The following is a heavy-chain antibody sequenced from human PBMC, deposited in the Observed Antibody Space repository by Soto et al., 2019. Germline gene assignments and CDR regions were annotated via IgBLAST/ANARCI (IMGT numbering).Heavy chain of an antibody. CDR2: ISYDGSNK. CDR3: AKDKRYGSGSSDAYYFDY. J-gene: IGHJ4*02. V-gene: IGHV3-30*18. CDR1: GFTFSSYG. D-gene: IGHD3-10*01. Sequence: QVQLVESGGGVVQPGRSLRLSCAASGFTFSSYGMHWVRQAPGKGLEWVAVISYDGSNKYYADSVKGRFTISRDNSKNTLYLQMNSLRAEDTAVYYCAKDKRYGSGSSDAYYFDYWGQGTLVTVSS.